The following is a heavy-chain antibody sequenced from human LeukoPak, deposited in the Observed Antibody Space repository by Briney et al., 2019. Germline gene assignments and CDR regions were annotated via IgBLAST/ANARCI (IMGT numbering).Heavy chain of an antibody. J-gene: IGHJ6*02. CDR3: ARESEEVGIAAASYNYYYYYGMDV. CDR2: IWYDGSNK. CDR1: GFTFSSYG. V-gene: IGHV3-33*01. Sequence: GRSLRLSCAASGFTFSSYGMHWVRQAPGKGLEWMAVIWYDGSNKYYADSVKGRFTISRGNSKNTLYLQMNSLRAEDTAVYYCARESEEVGIAAASYNYYYYYGMDVWGQGTTVTVSS. D-gene: IGHD6-13*01.